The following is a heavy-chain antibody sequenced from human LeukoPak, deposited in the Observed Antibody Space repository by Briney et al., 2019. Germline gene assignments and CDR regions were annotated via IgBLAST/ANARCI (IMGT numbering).Heavy chain of an antibody. CDR1: GWSFSGYY. Sequence: SETLSLTCAVYGWSFSGYYWSWIRQPPGKGLEWIGEINHSGGTNYNPSLKSRVTISVDTSKNQFSLKLSSVTAADTAVYYCARVGYSSSWIDYWGQGTLVTVSS. J-gene: IGHJ4*02. CDR3: ARVGYSSSWIDY. D-gene: IGHD6-13*01. V-gene: IGHV4-34*01. CDR2: INHSGGT.